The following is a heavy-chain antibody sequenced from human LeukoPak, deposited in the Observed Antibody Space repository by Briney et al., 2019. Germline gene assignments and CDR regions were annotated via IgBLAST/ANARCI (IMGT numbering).Heavy chain of an antibody. D-gene: IGHD1-26*01. CDR1: GGSISSYY. J-gene: IGHJ3*02. CDR3: ARGVTSPLDAFDI. Sequence: PSETLSLTCTVSGGSISSYYWNWMRQPPGKGLEWIGYLYNSGSTNYNPSLKSRLTISVDVSKNQLSLKLSSVTAADTAVYYCARGVTSPLDAFDIWGRGTTVTVSS. CDR2: LYNSGST. V-gene: IGHV4-59*01.